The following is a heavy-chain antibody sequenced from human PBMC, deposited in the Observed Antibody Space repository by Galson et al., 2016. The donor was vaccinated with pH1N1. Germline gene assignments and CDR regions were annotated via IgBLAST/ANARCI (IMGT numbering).Heavy chain of an antibody. V-gene: IGHV3-48*04. J-gene: IGHJ3*02. D-gene: IGHD4/OR15-4a*01. CDR2: ISLSSSII. CDR1: GFTFSSYS. Sequence: SLRLSFAASGFTFSSYSMNWVRQAPGKGLEWVSYISLSSSIIHYADSVKGRFIISRDSAKNSLYLQMNSLRAEDTALYYCAREGLWPGVDAFDIWGQGTMVTVSS. CDR3: AREGLWPGVDAFDI.